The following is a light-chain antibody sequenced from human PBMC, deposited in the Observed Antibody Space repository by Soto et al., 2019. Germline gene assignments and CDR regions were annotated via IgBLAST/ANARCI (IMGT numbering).Light chain of an antibody. CDR1: SSDVGGYNY. Sequence: QSALTQPPSVSGSPGQSITISCTGTSSDVGGYNYVSWYQQHPGKAPKLMISDVTNRPSGVSSLFSGSKSGNTASLTISGLQADDEAEYYCSSYTSSTTFVFGTGTKLTVL. V-gene: IGLV2-14*03. J-gene: IGLJ1*01. CDR2: DVT. CDR3: SSYTSSTTFV.